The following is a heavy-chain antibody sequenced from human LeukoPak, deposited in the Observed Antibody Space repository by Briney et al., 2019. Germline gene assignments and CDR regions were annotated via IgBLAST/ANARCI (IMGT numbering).Heavy chain of an antibody. D-gene: IGHD2-15*01. CDR3: ARWPLIRGIYIGYFDY. CDR1: GFNFSTYW. V-gene: IGHV3-7*01. J-gene: IGHJ4*02. Sequence: GGSLRLSCAASGFNFSTYWMSWVRQAPGKGLEWVANIKQDGSEKYFAASVRRRFTSSRDNAKNALYLQMNSLRAEDTAAYFCARWPLIRGIYIGYFDYWGQGVLVTVSS. CDR2: IKQDGSEK.